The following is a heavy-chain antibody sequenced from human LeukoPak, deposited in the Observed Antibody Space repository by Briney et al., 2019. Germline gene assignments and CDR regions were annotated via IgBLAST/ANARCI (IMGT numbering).Heavy chain of an antibody. CDR2: INPNSGVT. CDR1: GYTFTGYY. J-gene: IGHJ4*02. Sequence: GASVKVSCKASGYTFTGYYIHWVRQAAGQGREWMGWINPNSGVTNYAQNFQGRVTMTRDTSISTAYMELNRLRSEATAVYYCALEIRPYFDYWGQGTLVSVSS. D-gene: IGHD3-16*01. CDR3: ALEIRPYFDY. V-gene: IGHV1-2*02.